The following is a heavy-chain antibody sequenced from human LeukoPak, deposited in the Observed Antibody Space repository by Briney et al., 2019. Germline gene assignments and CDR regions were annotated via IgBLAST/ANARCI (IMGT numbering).Heavy chain of an antibody. Sequence: GASVKVSCKASGYTFTGYYMHWVRQAPGQGLEWMGWINPNSGGAKYAQNFQGRVIMTTDTSISTAYMELTSLRSDDTAVYYCARSSPPTYYHFYYYMDVWGKGPTVTVSS. J-gene: IGHJ6*03. D-gene: IGHD6-13*01. CDR2: INPNSGGA. V-gene: IGHV1-2*02. CDR1: GYTFTGYY. CDR3: ARSSPPTYYHFYYYMDV.